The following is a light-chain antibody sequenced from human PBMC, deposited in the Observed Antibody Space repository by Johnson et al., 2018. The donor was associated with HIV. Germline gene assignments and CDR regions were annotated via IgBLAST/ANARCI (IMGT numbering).Light chain of an antibody. CDR1: SSNIGINY. CDR3: GTWDSRLNVYL. Sequence: QSVLTQPPSVSAAPGQKVTISCSGSSSNIGINYVSWYQQLPGTAPKLLIYESTNRPSGIPDRFSGSKSGTSATLGISGLQTGDEADYYCGTWDSRLNVYLFGTGTKVTAL. J-gene: IGLJ1*01. V-gene: IGLV1-51*02. CDR2: EST.